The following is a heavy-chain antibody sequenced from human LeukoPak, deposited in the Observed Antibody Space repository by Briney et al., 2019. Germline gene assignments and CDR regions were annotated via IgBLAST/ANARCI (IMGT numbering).Heavy chain of an antibody. D-gene: IGHD1-26*01. V-gene: IGHV4-59*01. CDR3: ARGQWELLPHFDY. CDR1: GGSISSYY. CDR2: IYYSGST. Sequence: SETLSLTCTVSGGSISSYYWSWIRQPPGKGLEWIGYIYYSGSTNYNPSLKSRVTISVDTSKNQFSLKLSSVTAADTVVYYCARGQWELLPHFDYWGQGTLVTVSS. J-gene: IGHJ4*02.